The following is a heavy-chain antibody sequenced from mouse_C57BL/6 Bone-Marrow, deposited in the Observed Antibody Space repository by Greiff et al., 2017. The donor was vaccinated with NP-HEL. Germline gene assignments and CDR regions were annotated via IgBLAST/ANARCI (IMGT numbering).Heavy chain of an antibody. CDR3: ARRGIYYYGPYSIDY. V-gene: IGHV1-52*01. CDR1: GYTFTSYW. D-gene: IGHD1-1*01. J-gene: IGHJ2*01. Sequence: QVQLQQPGAELVRPGSSVKLSCKASGYTFTSYWMHWVKQRPIQGLEWIGNIDPSDSETHYNQKFKGKATLTVDTSSSTAYMQLSSLTSEDSAVYYCARRGIYYYGPYSIDYWGQGTTLTVSS. CDR2: IDPSDSET.